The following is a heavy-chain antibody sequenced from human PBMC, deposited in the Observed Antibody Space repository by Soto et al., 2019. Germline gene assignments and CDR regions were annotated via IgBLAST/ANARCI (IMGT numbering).Heavy chain of an antibody. CDR2: IIPILGTA. Sequence: QVQLVQSGAEVKKPGSSVKVSCRASGGTFNNNAISWVRQAPGQGLEWMGGIIPILGTANYAQKFQGRVTITADESTSTGYMELSSLRSEDTAVYYCARPYDSSEYYGGGMDVWGQGTTVTVSS. CDR3: ARPYDSSEYYGGGMDV. D-gene: IGHD3-22*01. CDR1: GGTFNNNA. V-gene: IGHV1-69*01. J-gene: IGHJ6*02.